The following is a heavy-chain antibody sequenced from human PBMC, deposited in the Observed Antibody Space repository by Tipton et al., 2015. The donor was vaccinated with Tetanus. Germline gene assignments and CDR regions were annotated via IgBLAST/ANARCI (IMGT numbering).Heavy chain of an antibody. CDR3: ATTLGLGSGEGIDY. CDR1: GGSISSSSYY. V-gene: IGHV4-39*01. J-gene: IGHJ4*02. Sequence: TLSLTCTVSGGSISSSSYYWGWVRQPPGKGLEWIGNVYKSGTPYYNPSLTSRVTISVDTSKNQLSLKLRSVTAADTAVYYSATTLGLGSGEGIDYWGQGTLVTVSS. D-gene: IGHD3-10*01. CDR2: VYKSGTP.